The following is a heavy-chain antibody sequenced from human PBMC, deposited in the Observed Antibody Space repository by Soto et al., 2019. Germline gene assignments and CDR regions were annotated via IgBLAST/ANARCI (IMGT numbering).Heavy chain of an antibody. CDR3: ARVHSSSWYYFDY. D-gene: IGHD6-13*01. V-gene: IGHV3-11*01. CDR1: GFTFSDYY. J-gene: IGHJ4*02. Sequence: QVQLVESGGGLVKPGGSLRLSCAASGFTFSDYYMSWIRQAPGKGLEWISYISSSGSTIYYADSVKGRFTISRGNAKNSLYLQMNSLRAEDTAVYYGARVHSSSWYYFDYWGQGTLVTVSS. CDR2: ISSSGSTI.